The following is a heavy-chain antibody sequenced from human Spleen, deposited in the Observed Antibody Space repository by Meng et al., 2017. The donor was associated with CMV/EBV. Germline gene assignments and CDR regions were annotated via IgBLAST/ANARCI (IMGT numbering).Heavy chain of an antibody. CDR1: GGSISSYY. CDR3: ARGSVFGVPNDWFDP. Sequence: GSLRLSCTVSGGSISSYYWSWIRQPPGQGLEWIGDIYYSGSTNYNPSLKSRVKISLDTSKNQFSLKVTSLTAADTAAYYCARGSVFGVPNDWFDPWGQGTLVTVSS. J-gene: IGHJ5*02. V-gene: IGHV4-59*01. D-gene: IGHD3-3*01. CDR2: IYYSGST.